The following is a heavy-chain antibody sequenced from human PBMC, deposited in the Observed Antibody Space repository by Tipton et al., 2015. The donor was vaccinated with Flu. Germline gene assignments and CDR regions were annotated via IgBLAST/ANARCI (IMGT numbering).Heavy chain of an antibody. CDR3: AAFPYYYDSSGYYLTDAFDI. CDR2: IYYSGST. CDR1: GGSISSSSYY. V-gene: IGHV4-39*07. D-gene: IGHD3-22*01. J-gene: IGHJ3*02. Sequence: TLSLTCTVSGGSISSSSYYWGWIRQPPGKGLEWIGSIYYSGSTYYNPSLKSRVTISVDTSKNQFSLKLSSVTAADTAVYYCAAFPYYYDSSGYYLTDAFDIWGQGTMVTASS.